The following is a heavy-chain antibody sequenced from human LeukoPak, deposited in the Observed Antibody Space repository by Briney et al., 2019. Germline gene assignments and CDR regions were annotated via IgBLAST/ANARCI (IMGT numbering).Heavy chain of an antibody. CDR1: GFTFSSYG. J-gene: IGHJ4*02. CDR2: ISYDGSNK. CDR3: AMNYYDSSGYYGPGY. Sequence: PGRSLRLSCAAPGFTFSSYGMHWVRQAPGKGLEWVAVISYDGSNKYYADSVKGRFTISRDNSKNTLYLQMNSLRAEDTAVYYCAMNYYDSSGYYGPGYWGQGTLVTVSS. V-gene: IGHV3-30*03. D-gene: IGHD3-22*01.